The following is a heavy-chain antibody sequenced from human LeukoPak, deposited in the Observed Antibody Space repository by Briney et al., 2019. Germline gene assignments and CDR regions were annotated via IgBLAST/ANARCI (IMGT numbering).Heavy chain of an antibody. J-gene: IGHJ4*02. CDR2: ISSNGDNT. Sequence: GGSLRPSCSVSGFTFSTYVMHWVRQAPGKGLEYVSAISSNGDNTYYADSVKGRFTISRDNSKNTLYLQMSSLRADDTAVYYCARTTVGPRYFDYWGQGTLVTVSS. V-gene: IGHV3-64D*06. D-gene: IGHD4-23*01. CDR3: ARTTVGPRYFDY. CDR1: GFTFSTYV.